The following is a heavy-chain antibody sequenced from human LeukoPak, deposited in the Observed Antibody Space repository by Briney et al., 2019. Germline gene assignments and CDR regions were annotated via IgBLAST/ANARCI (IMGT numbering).Heavy chain of an antibody. CDR2: IKQDGSEK. V-gene: IGHV3-7*01. Sequence: GGSLRLSCAASGFTFNDYWMTWVRQAPGKGLEWVAHIKQDGSEKYYVDSVRGRFTLSRDNAKNSLYLQMNSLRVEDTAVYYCATSAARAIESWGQGTLVTVSS. CDR3: ATSAARAIES. D-gene: IGHD6-25*01. J-gene: IGHJ4*02. CDR1: GFTFNDYW.